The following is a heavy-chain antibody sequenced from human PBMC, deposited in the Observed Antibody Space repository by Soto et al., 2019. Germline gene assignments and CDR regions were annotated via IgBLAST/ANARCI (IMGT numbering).Heavy chain of an antibody. CDR1: GFTFKNYD. V-gene: IGHV3-23*01. D-gene: IGHD3-10*01. J-gene: IGHJ4*02. CDR2: ISGSGGVT. CDR3: AKNRQLRSYYESAGHYDN. Sequence: EVELLESGGGLVQPGGSLRLSCVASGFTFKNYDMRWIRQAPGKGLEWVSGISGSGGVTYYADSVKGRFTISRDNSKNTLYLQMNSLRAEDTAIYYCAKNRQLRSYYESAGHYDNWGQGTLDTVSS.